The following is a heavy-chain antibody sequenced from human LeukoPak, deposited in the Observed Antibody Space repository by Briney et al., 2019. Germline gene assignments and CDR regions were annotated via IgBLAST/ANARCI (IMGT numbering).Heavy chain of an antibody. CDR2: ISSSSSYI. CDR1: GFTFSSYS. V-gene: IGHV3-21*01. D-gene: IGHD5-18*01. J-gene: IGHJ6*02. CDR3: ARDATAMDLYYYYGMDV. Sequence: GGSLRLSCAASGFTFSSYSMNWVRQAPGKGLEWVSSISSSSSYIYYADSVKGRFTISRDNAKNSLYLQMNSLRAEDTAVYYCARDATAMDLYYYYGMDVWGQGTTVTVSS.